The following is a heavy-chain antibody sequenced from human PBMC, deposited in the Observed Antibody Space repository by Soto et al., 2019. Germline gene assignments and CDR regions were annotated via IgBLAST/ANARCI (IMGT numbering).Heavy chain of an antibody. CDR2: INHSGNT. V-gene: IGHV4-34*01. Sequence: SETLSLTCAVYGGSFSCYYWSWIRQPPGKGLEWIGEINHSGNTNYNPSLESRVTISVDTSKNQLSLKLSSVTAADTAVYYCARVWGYYFDYWGQGTLVTVSS. CDR3: ARVWGYYFDY. D-gene: IGHD3-10*01. J-gene: IGHJ4*02. CDR1: GGSFSCYY.